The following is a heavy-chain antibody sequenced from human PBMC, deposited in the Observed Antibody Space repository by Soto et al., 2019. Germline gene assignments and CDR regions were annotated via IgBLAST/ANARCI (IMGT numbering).Heavy chain of an antibody. CDR3: ARVPGP. Sequence: QLQLQESGSGLVKPSQTLSLTCAVSGGSISSGGYSWSWIRQPPGKGLEWIGYIYHSGGTYYTPALKRRMTISVHRSKNQSSLKLSSVTAADTAAYYCARVPGPWGQGTLVTVSS. V-gene: IGHV4-30-2*01. J-gene: IGHJ5*02. CDR2: IYHSGGT. CDR1: GGSISSGGYS.